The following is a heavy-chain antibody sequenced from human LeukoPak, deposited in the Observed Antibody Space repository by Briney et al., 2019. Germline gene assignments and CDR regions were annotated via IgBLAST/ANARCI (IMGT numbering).Heavy chain of an antibody. Sequence: ASVKVSCKASGYTFTSYAMNWVRQAPGQGLEWMGWINTNTGNPTYARGFTGRFVFSLDTSVSTAYLQISSLKAEDTAVYYCARGGDSSGWYPYYFDYWGQGTLVTVSS. CDR3: ARGGDSSGWYPYYFDY. J-gene: IGHJ4*02. V-gene: IGHV7-4-1*02. CDR2: INTNTGNP. CDR1: GYTFTSYA. D-gene: IGHD6-19*01.